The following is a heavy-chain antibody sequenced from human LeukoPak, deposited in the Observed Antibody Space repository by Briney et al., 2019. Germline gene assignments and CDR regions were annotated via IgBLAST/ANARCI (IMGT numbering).Heavy chain of an antibody. CDR2: INPNTGTT. CDR1: GYTFTGHY. D-gene: IGHD3-9*01. CDR3: ARGRLLPYFDWFHSWFES. J-gene: IGHJ5*01. Sequence: ASVKVSCKASGYTFTGHYIHWVRQAPGQGLEWMGWINPNTGTTNYAQKFQGRVTMTSETSITTAYMELSGLRSDDTAVYFCARGRLLPYFDWFHSWFESWGQGTLVTVS. V-gene: IGHV1-2*02.